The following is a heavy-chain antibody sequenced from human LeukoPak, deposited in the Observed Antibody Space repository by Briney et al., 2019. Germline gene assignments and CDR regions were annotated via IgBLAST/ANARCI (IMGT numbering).Heavy chain of an antibody. CDR2: ISASGGTT. Sequence: GGSLRLSCAASGFTFNNYAMSWVRQAPGKGLEWVSGISASGGTTYYADSVKGRFTISRDNSKNTPYLQMNSLRAEDTAVYYCARTYFYDSGGYYYWGQGTLVTVSS. D-gene: IGHD3-22*01. V-gene: IGHV3-23*01. J-gene: IGHJ4*02. CDR3: ARTYFYDSGGYYY. CDR1: GFTFNNYA.